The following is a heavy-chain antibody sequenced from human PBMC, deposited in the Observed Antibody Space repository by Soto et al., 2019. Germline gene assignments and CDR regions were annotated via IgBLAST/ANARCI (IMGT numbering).Heavy chain of an antibody. D-gene: IGHD3-22*01. V-gene: IGHV6-1*01. CDR3: ARNEWLAPYYYERSAYYEFREFDP. J-gene: IGHJ5*02. CDR1: GDSVSSNSAA. CDR2: TYYRSKWYN. Sequence: SQTLSLTCAISGDSVSSNSAAWSWIRQSPSRGLEWLGRTYYRSKWYNDYVVSVKSRITINPDTSKNQFSLQVNSVTPEDTAVYYCARNEWLAPYYYERSAYYEFREFDPWGQGTLVTVSS.